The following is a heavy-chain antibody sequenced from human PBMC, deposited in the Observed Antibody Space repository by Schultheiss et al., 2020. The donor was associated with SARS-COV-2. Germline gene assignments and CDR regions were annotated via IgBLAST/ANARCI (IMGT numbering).Heavy chain of an antibody. J-gene: IGHJ4*02. D-gene: IGHD7-27*01. Sequence: SCKVSGYTLTELSMHWVRQAPGKGLEWVAIIWYDGSNKYYADSVKGRFTISRDNAKNSLYLQMNSLRAEDTAVYYCASPPQLGIWKYFDYWGQGTLVTVSS. V-gene: IGHV3-33*03. CDR1: GYTLTELS. CDR2: IWYDGSNK. CDR3: ASPPQLGIWKYFDY.